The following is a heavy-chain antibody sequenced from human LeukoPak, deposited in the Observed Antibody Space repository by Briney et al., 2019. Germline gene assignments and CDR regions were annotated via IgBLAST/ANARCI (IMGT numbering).Heavy chain of an antibody. CDR1: GFTFSSYE. J-gene: IGHJ4*02. CDR3: ARETSTVTTTGAIDY. D-gene: IGHD4-17*01. V-gene: IGHV3-48*03. Sequence: GGSLRLSCAASGFTFSSYEMNWVRQAPGKGLEWVSYISSSGSTIYYADSVKGRFTISRDNAKNSLYLQMNSLRAEDTAVYYCARETSTVTTTGAIDYWGQGTLVTVSS. CDR2: ISSSGSTI.